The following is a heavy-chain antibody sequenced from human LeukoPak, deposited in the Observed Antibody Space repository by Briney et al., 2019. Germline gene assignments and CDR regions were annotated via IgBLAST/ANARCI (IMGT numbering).Heavy chain of an antibody. CDR2: IYYSGST. CDR3: ASEARYYFDY. V-gene: IGHV4-38-2*02. Sequence: PSETLSLTCTVSGYSISSGYYWGWIRQPPGKGLEWIGSIYYSGSTYYNPSLKSRVTISVDTSKNQFSLKLSSVTAADTAVYYCASEARYYFDYWGQGTLVTVSS. J-gene: IGHJ4*02. CDR1: GYSISSGYY.